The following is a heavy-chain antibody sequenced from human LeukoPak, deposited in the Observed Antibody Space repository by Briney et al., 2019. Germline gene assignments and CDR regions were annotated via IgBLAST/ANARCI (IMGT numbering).Heavy chain of an antibody. CDR2: INPNSGGT. CDR3: AREVYGGNSGD. V-gene: IGHV1-2*02. CDR1: GYTFTGYY. J-gene: IGHJ4*02. D-gene: IGHD4-23*01. Sequence: ASVKVSCKASGYTFTGYYMHWVRQAPQEGLEWMGCINPNSGGTNYAQKFQGRVTMTRDTSISTAYMELSRLRSDDTAVYYCAREVYGGNSGDWGQGTLVTVSS.